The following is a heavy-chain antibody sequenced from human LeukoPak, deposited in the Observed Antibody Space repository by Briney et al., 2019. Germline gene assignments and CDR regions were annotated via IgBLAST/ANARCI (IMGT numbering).Heavy chain of an antibody. J-gene: IGHJ4*02. CDR3: AKVSALIPGVIDF. CDR2: ITGGGGGT. V-gene: IGHV3-23*01. D-gene: IGHD2-2*01. CDR1: GFSFSSYA. Sequence: PGGSLRLSRAASGFSFSSYAMSWVRQAPGKVLGWVSDITGGGGGTFYADSVKGRFTISRDNSKNTLFLQMNSLRAEDSAIYYCAKVSALIPGVIDFWGQGTLVTVSS.